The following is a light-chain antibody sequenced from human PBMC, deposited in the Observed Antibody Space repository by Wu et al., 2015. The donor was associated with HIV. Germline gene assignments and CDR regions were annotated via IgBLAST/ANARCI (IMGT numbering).Light chain of an antibody. Sequence: LTQSPGTLSLSPGERATLSCRASQRINSNYLAWFQQKPGQAPRLLISGISRRAPGIPDRFSGSGSGTDFTLTVIGLEPEDFAVYFCHQYGNAPFTFGPGTKVDIQ. V-gene: IGKV3-20*01. CDR3: HQYGNAPFT. CDR2: GIS. CDR1: QRINSNY. J-gene: IGKJ3*01.